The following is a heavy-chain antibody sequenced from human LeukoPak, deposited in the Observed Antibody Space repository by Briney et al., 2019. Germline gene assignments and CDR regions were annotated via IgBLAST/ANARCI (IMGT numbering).Heavy chain of an antibody. CDR3: AKDPSPYYYDSSGYYYSLDY. Sequence: GGSLRLSCAASGFTFSSYAMSWVRQAPGKGLEWVSAISGSGGSTYYADSVKGRFTISRDNSKNTLYLQMNSLRAEDTAVYYCAKDPSPYYYDSSGYYYSLDYWGQGTLVTVSS. D-gene: IGHD3-22*01. CDR2: ISGSGGST. CDR1: GFTFSSYA. J-gene: IGHJ4*02. V-gene: IGHV3-23*01.